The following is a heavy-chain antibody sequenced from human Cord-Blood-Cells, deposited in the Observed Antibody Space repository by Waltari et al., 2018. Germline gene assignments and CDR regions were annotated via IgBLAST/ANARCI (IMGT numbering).Heavy chain of an antibody. V-gene: IGHV4-38-2*02. J-gene: IGHJ5*02. CDR1: GYSISSGYY. D-gene: IGHD2-2*03. CDR3: ARERDGYCSSTSCNWFDP. CDR2: IYHSGSR. Sequence: QVQLQESGPGLVKPSETLSLTCTVSGYSISSGYYWGWIRQPPGKGLEWIGSIYHSGSRNYNPSHKRRVTISVDTSKNQFSLKLSSVTAADTAVYYCARERDGYCSSTSCNWFDPWGQGTLVTVSS.